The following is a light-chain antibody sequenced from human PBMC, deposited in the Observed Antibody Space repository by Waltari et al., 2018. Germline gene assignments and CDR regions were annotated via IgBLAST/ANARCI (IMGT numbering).Light chain of an antibody. J-gene: IGLJ2*01. CDR1: SSDVGDY. Sequence: QSALTQPPSASGSPGQSVTISCTGTSSDVGDYVSWYQQHPGIAPKLMISEVTKRPSGVPDRFSGSSAGNTASLTVAGLQAEDEADYYCSSYAGSNNLVFGGGTKLTVL. V-gene: IGLV2-8*01. CDR2: EVT. CDR3: SSYAGSNNLV.